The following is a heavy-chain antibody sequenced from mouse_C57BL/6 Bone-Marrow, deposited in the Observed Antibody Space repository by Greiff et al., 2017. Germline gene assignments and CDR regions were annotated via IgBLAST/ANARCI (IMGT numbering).Heavy chain of an antibody. CDR2: IYPGDGDT. CDR3: ARGGYDAWFAY. D-gene: IGHD2-2*01. Sequence: VQLQQSGPELVKPGASVKISCKASGYAFSSSWMNWVKQRPGKGLEGIGRIYPGDGDTNYNGKFKGKATLTADKSSSTAYMQLSSLTSEDSAVYFCARGGYDAWFAYWGQGTLVTVSA. J-gene: IGHJ3*01. CDR1: GYAFSSSW. V-gene: IGHV1-82*01.